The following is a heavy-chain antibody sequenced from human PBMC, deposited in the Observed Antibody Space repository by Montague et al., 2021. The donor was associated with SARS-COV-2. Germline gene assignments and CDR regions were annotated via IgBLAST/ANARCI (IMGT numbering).Heavy chain of an antibody. CDR3: ARVRYYGSGTSLGMDV. V-gene: IGHV4-34*01. CDR2: INHRGST. J-gene: IGHJ6*02. Sequence: SETLSLTCAGHGGSYRGEYRSSTRQTSGKGLEWNGEINHRGSTNYNPSLKSRVTISVDTSKNQFSLKLSSVTAADTAVYYCARVRYYGSGTSLGMDVWGQGTTVTVSS. D-gene: IGHD3-10*01. CDR1: GGSYRGEY.